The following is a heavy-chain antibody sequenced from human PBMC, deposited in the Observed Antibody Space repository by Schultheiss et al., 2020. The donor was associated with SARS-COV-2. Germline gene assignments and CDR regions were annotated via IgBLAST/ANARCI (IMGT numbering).Heavy chain of an antibody. D-gene: IGHD3-10*01. CDR1: GFTFSSYG. CDR3: ASGSYGSGSYYKRLPFHY. V-gene: IGHV3-30*03. CDR2: ISYDGSNK. Sequence: GGSLRLSCAASGFTFSSYGMHWVRQAPGKGLEWVAVISYDGSNKYYADSVKGRFTISRDNSKNTLYLQMNSLRAEDTAVYYCASGSYGSGSYYKRLPFHYWGQGTLVTVSS. J-gene: IGHJ4*02.